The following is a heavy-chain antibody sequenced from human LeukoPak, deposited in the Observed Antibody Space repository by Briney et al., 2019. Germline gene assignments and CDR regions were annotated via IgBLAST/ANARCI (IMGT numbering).Heavy chain of an antibody. D-gene: IGHD6-19*01. J-gene: IGHJ5*02. Sequence: ASVKVSCKASGYTFTSYDINWVRQATGQGLEWMGWMNPNSGNTGYAQKFQGRVTMTRNTSISTAYMELSSLRSEDTAVYYCAGGRLSARAYWFDPWGQGTLVTVSS. CDR2: MNPNSGNT. V-gene: IGHV1-8*01. CDR3: AGGRLSARAYWFDP. CDR1: GYTFTSYD.